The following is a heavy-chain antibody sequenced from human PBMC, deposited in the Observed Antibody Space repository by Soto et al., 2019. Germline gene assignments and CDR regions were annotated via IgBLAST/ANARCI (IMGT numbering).Heavy chain of an antibody. CDR3: AKGRTPMVSMFLFDS. Sequence: EVQLLESGGDLVQPGGSLRLSCAASGFTFSNYAMTWVRQAPGKALEWVSGISASGDNAYYADSVKGRFTCSRDNSRNTLYLQMNSLRADDTALYYCAKGRTPMVSMFLFDSWGQGTLVTVSS. D-gene: IGHD3-10*01. J-gene: IGHJ4*02. CDR2: ISASGDNA. V-gene: IGHV3-23*01. CDR1: GFTFSNYA.